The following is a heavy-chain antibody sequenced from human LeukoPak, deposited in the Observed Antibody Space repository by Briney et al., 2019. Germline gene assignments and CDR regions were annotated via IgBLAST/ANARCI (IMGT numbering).Heavy chain of an antibody. CDR1: GYTLTELS. D-gene: IGHD2-2*01. CDR2: FDAEDGET. CDR3: ATSHFCSSTSCYNHHYYYGMDV. J-gene: IGHJ6*04. V-gene: IGHV1-24*01. Sequence: ASVTVSCKVSGYTLTELSMHWVRQAPGKGLEWVGGFDAEDGETIYAQKLQGRVTMTEDTSTDTAYMELSSLRSEDTAVYYCATSHFCSSTSCYNHHYYYGMDVWGKGTTVTVSS.